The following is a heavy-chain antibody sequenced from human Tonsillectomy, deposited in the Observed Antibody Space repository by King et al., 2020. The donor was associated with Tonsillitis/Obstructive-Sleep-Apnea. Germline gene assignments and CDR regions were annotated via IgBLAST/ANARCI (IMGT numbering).Heavy chain of an antibody. V-gene: IGHV4-31*03. Sequence: VQLQESGPGLVKPSQTLSLTCSVSGGSINSGPYYWTWIRQHPGKGLEWIGFIYYSVSTYYSPSLKSRLAISVDTSKNQFSLKLSSVTAADSAVYYCARSVAPAPYYYMDVWGKGTTVTVSS. CDR3: ARSVAPAPYYYMDV. CDR1: GGSINSGPYY. CDR2: IYYSVST. D-gene: IGHD2-15*01. J-gene: IGHJ6*03.